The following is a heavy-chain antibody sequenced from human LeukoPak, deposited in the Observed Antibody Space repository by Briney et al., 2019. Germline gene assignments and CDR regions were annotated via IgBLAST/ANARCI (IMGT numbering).Heavy chain of an antibody. CDR3: VRGRGYITDF. D-gene: IGHD5-12*01. CDR2: ISADGTP. CDR1: GFTINNIY. Sequence: GGSLRLSCTASGFTINNIYMHWIRQAPGKGLEWVSVISADGTPRYADSVKGRFTMSRDSPKNTLFLRMNNLRADDTAVYYCVRGRGYITDFWGQGTLVTVSS. V-gene: IGHV3-53*01. J-gene: IGHJ4*02.